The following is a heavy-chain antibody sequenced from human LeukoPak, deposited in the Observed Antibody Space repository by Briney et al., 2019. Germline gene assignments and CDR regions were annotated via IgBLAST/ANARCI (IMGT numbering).Heavy chain of an antibody. CDR3: AKDYGPKQLVFLDS. Sequence: GGSLRLSCAASGFTFSSYALSWVRQAPGKGLEWVSGISESGGTTFYADSVKGRFTITRDNSRNTLYVQMNSLRGEDTAVYYCAKDYGPKQLVFLDSWGQGTLVTVSS. CDR1: GFTFSSYA. V-gene: IGHV3-23*01. CDR2: ISESGGTT. J-gene: IGHJ4*02. D-gene: IGHD6-13*01.